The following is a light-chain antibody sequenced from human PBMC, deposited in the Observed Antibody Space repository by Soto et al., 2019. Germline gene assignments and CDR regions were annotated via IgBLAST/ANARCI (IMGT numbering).Light chain of an antibody. CDR2: YDS. CDR1: KIGSKS. CDR3: QVWDGASDHYV. Sequence: SYELTQPPSVSVAPGKTARITCGGNKIGSKSVHWYQQKPGQAPVLVIYYDSDRPSGTPERFSGSNSGNSATLTISRVEAGDEADYYCQVWDGASDHYVFGTGTQLTVL. V-gene: IGLV3-21*04. J-gene: IGLJ1*01.